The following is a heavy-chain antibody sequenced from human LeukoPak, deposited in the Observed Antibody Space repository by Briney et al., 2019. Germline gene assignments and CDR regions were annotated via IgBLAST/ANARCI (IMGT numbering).Heavy chain of an antibody. CDR3: ARDDADNALDY. J-gene: IGHJ4*02. CDR2: ISPYLGNT. V-gene: IGHV1-18*04. D-gene: IGHD1-1*01. Sequence: ASVKVSCKASGYNFVQYGFSWVRQAPGQGLEWMAWISPYLGNTVFADRFQDRITVTTDTSTTTAYLELTSLKSDDTAVYFCARDDADNALDYWGQGTLVTVSS. CDR1: GYNFVQYG.